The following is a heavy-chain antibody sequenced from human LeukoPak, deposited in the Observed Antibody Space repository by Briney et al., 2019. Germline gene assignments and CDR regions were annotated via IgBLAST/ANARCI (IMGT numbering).Heavy chain of an antibody. CDR2: IGASGGST. CDR1: GFTFSSYA. D-gene: IGHD6-13*01. Sequence: AGGSLRLSCATSGFTFSSYAMSWVRQAPGKGLEWVSGIGASGGSTYYADSVKGRFTISRDNSKNTLYLQMNSLRTEDTAVYYCTTVSTGGSSSWHYFDYWGQGTLVTVSS. CDR3: TTVSTGGSSSWHYFDY. J-gene: IGHJ4*02. V-gene: IGHV3-23*01.